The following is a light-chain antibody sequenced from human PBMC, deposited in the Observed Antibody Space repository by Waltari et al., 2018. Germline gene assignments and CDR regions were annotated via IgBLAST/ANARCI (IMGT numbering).Light chain of an antibody. CDR1: QSVGSSS. Sequence: EIVLTQSPGTASLSPGERVTLSCRASQSVGSSSLAWYQQKPRQAPRLVIYRASRRATGIPDRFSGSGYGTDFSLTISRLEPEDFAVYYCQQHGTLPATFGQGTKVEIK. J-gene: IGKJ1*01. V-gene: IGKV3-20*01. CDR3: QQHGTLPAT. CDR2: RAS.